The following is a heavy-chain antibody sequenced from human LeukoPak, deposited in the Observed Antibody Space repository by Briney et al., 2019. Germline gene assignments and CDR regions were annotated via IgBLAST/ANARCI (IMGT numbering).Heavy chain of an antibody. CDR1: GFTFSSHG. J-gene: IGHJ4*02. D-gene: IGHD2-15*01. CDR3: AKRGYCSGGTCYSFHFDY. V-gene: IGHV3-30*18. Sequence: GGSLRLSCAASGFTFSSHGMHWVRQAPGKGLEWVALISYDGSNKYYADSVKGRFTISSDNSKNTLYLQMNSLRAEDTAAYYCAKRGYCSGGTCYSFHFDYWGQGTLVTVSS. CDR2: ISYDGSNK.